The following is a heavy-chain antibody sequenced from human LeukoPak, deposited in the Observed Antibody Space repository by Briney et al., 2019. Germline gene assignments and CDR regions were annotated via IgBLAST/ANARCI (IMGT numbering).Heavy chain of an antibody. CDR2: IYTSGST. CDR3: VRFELYNWLDL. Sequence: PAETLSLPCTVSCGSISSYYWSWIRQPARKGLEWIGRIYTSGSTNYNPSLKIRVTMSVYTSKNQFSLKPMTVTDADVDDCSWVRFELYNWLDLWGKGTLVTVSS. V-gene: IGHV4-4*07. CDR1: CGSISSYY. D-gene: IGHD2-15*01. J-gene: IGHJ5*02.